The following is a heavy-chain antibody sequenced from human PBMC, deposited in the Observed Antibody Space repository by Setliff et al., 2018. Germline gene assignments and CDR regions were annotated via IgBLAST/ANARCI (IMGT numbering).Heavy chain of an antibody. CDR3: AISTSFGGVSPTPDAFDN. Sequence: SVKVSCKASGCTFSSYDISWVRQAPGQGLEWMGRIIPSFSTANYAQKFQGRVTITADKSTSTAYMGLSRLGSEDTAVYYCAISTSFGGVSPTPDAFDNWGQGTMVTVSS. CDR2: IIPSFSTA. V-gene: IGHV1-69*06. CDR1: GCTFSSYD. J-gene: IGHJ3*02. D-gene: IGHD3-3*01.